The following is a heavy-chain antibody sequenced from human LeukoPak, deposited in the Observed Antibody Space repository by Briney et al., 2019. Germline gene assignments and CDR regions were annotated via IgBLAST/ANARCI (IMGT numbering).Heavy chain of an antibody. CDR3: ARVFGAYDSIDC. Sequence: GGSLRLSCAASGFSMSGYWMNWVRQAPGKGLEWLANIKPDGSETHYVDSVKGRFTISRDNAQNSQYLLMNSLRAEGTAVYYCARVFGAYDSIDCWGQGTLVTVS. J-gene: IGHJ4*02. D-gene: IGHD5-12*01. CDR1: GFSMSGYW. V-gene: IGHV3-7*01. CDR2: IKPDGSET.